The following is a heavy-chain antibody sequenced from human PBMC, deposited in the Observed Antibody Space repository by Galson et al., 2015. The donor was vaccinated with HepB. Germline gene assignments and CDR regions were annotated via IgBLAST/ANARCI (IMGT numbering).Heavy chain of an antibody. CDR2: ISSSSSYI. CDR1: GFTFSSYS. Sequence: SLRLSCAASGFTFSSYSMNWVRQAPGKGLEWVSSISSSSSYIYYADSVKGRFTISRDNAKNSLYLQMNSLRAEDTAVYYCARGKDGYNNFDYWGQGTLVTVSS. V-gene: IGHV3-21*01. CDR3: ARGKDGYNNFDY. D-gene: IGHD5-24*01. J-gene: IGHJ4*02.